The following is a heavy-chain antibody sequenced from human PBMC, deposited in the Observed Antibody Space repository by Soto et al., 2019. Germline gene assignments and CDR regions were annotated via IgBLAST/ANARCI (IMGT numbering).Heavy chain of an antibody. Sequence: SETLSLTCTVSGGSISSSSYYWGWIRQPPGKGLEWIGSIYYSGSTYYNPSLKSRVTISVDTSKNQFSLKLSSVTAADTAVYYCARRRLRFLEWLFDYWGQGTLVTVSS. V-gene: IGHV4-39*01. CDR1: GGSISSSSYY. J-gene: IGHJ4*02. D-gene: IGHD3-3*01. CDR3: ARRRLRFLEWLFDY. CDR2: IYYSGST.